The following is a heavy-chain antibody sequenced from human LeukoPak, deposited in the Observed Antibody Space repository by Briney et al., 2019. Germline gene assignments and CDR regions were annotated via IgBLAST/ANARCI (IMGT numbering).Heavy chain of an antibody. CDR2: IRYDGSNK. Sequence: GGSLRLSCAASGFTFSSYGMHWVRQAPGKGLEWVAFIRYDGSNKYYADSVKGRFTISRDNSMNTLYLQMNSLRAEDTAVYYCVKFSRDEYSNGLEYNWFDPWGQGTLVTVSS. CDR1: GFTFSSYG. CDR3: VKFSRDEYSNGLEYNWFDP. D-gene: IGHD4-11*01. J-gene: IGHJ5*02. V-gene: IGHV3-30*02.